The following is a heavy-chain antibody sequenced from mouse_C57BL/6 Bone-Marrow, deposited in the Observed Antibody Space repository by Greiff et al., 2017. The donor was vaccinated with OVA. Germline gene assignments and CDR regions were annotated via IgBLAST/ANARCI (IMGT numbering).Heavy chain of an antibody. V-gene: IGHV1-50*01. CDR3: ARVLYSNYNTGFAY. CDR1: GYTFTSYW. D-gene: IGHD2-5*01. J-gene: IGHJ3*01. Sequence: QVQLQQPGAELVKPGASVKLSCKASGYTFTSYWMQWVKQRPGQGLEWIGEIDPSDSYTNYNQKFKGKATLTVDTSSSTAYMQLSSLTSEDSAVYYGARVLYSNYNTGFAYWGQGTLVTVSA. CDR2: IDPSDSYT.